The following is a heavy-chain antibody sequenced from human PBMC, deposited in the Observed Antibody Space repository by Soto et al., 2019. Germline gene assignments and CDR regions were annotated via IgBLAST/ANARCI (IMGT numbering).Heavy chain of an antibody. Sequence: PGGSLRLSCAASGFNFSNAWMNWVRQAPGKGLEWVGRIKSKTDGGTTDYAAPVKGRFTISRDDSKNTLYPQMNSLKTEDTAVYYCTTDWTDYYDSSGPARYWGQGTLVTVS. CDR2: IKSKTDGGTT. CDR3: TTDWTDYYDSSGPARY. J-gene: IGHJ4*02. CDR1: GFNFSNAW. D-gene: IGHD3-22*01. V-gene: IGHV3-15*07.